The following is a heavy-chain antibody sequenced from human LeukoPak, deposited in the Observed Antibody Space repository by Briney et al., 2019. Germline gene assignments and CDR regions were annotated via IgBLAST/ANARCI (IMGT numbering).Heavy chain of an antibody. CDR1: GYSFTSHD. Sequence: GSVKLSCKASGYSFTSHDINWVRQATGQGLEWMGWMNPNSGNTGYAQKFQDRVTMTRSTSISTAYLELSSLGSEDTAMYYCASALKRGSAGTLIDHWGQGTLVTVSS. V-gene: IGHV1-8*01. CDR3: ASALKRGSAGTLIDH. CDR2: MNPNSGNT. D-gene: IGHD6-13*01. J-gene: IGHJ4*02.